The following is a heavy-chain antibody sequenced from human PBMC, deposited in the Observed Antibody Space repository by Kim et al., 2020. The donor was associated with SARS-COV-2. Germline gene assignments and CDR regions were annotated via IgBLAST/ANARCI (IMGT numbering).Heavy chain of an antibody. Sequence: SETLSLTCTVSGAFISGYYWSWIRQPPGKGLEWIGYIYYSGSTNYNPSLKSRVTISVDTSKNQFSLKLSSVTAADTAVYYCARDGLGYCSGGSCPWAFDIWGQVTMVTVSS. CDR1: GAFISGYY. CDR2: IYYSGST. V-gene: IGHV4-59*01. D-gene: IGHD2-15*01. J-gene: IGHJ3*02. CDR3: ARDGLGYCSGGSCPWAFDI.